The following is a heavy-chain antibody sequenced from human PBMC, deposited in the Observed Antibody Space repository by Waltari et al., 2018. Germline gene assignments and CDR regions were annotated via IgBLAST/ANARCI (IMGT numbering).Heavy chain of an antibody. CDR3: ARDRGRGLYFDS. CDR1: W. V-gene: IGHV4-4*02. J-gene: IGHJ4*02. D-gene: IGHD2-15*01. CDR2: IHRSGRT. Sequence: WWSWVHQSPEKGLEWIGQIHRSGRTYYNPSLESRVSVSMDTSNNKFFLKLSSAIAADTAVYYCARDRGRGLYFDSWGQGTLVTVSP.